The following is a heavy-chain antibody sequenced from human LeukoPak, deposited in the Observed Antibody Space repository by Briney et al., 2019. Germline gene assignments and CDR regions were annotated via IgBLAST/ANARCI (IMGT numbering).Heavy chain of an antibody. CDR1: GGTFSSYA. Sequence: SVKVSCKASGGTFSSYAISWVRQAPGQGLEWMEGIIPIFGTANYAQKFQGRVTITADESTSTAYMELSSLRSEDTAVYYCATYHPSSWYRAFDYWGQGTLVTVSS. V-gene: IGHV1-69*13. CDR2: IIPIFGTA. CDR3: ATYHPSSWYRAFDY. J-gene: IGHJ4*02. D-gene: IGHD6-13*01.